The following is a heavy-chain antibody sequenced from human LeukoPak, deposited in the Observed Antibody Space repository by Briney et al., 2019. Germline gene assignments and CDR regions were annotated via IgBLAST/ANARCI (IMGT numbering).Heavy chain of an antibody. CDR2: IHHTGIT. Sequence: PSETLSLTCTVSGDSISSYFWSWIRQPPGKGLEWIGYIHHTGITNYNPSLKSRVTISVDTAKNRFSLKLSSVTAADTAIYYCARYFCPNGLCSHFDHWGQGTLVTVPS. V-gene: IGHV4-59*01. D-gene: IGHD2-8*01. CDR1: GDSISSYF. CDR3: ARYFCPNGLCSHFDH. J-gene: IGHJ4*02.